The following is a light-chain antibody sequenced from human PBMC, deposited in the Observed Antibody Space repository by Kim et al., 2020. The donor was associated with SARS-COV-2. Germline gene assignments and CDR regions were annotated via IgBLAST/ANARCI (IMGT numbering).Light chain of an antibody. J-gene: IGKJ2*01. CDR1: QDINNW. CDR2: GAS. CDR3: QQANNFPYT. Sequence: ASVGDRVTITWRASQDINNWLAWYQQKPGKAPQLLIYGASSLQSGVPSRFSGSRSGTDFTLIISSLQPEDFAIYFCQQANNFPYTFGQGTKVDIK. V-gene: IGKV1D-12*01.